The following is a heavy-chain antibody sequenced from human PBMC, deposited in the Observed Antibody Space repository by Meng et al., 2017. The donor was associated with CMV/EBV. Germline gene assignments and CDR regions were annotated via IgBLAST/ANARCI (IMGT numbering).Heavy chain of an antibody. CDR2: ISSSSSYI. CDR1: GFTFSSYS. J-gene: IGHJ6*02. V-gene: IGHV3-21*01. CDR3: ARDSRDYDFWSGRRRYYNYGMDV. D-gene: IGHD3-3*01. Sequence: GGSLRLSCAASGFTFSSYSMNWVRQAPGKGLEWVSSISSSSSYIYYADSVKGRFTISRDNAKNSLYLQMNSLRAEDTAVYYCARDSRDYDFWSGRRRYYNYGMDVWGQGTTVTVSS.